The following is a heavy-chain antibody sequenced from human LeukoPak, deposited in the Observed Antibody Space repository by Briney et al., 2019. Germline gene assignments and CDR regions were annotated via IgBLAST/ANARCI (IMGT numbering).Heavy chain of an antibody. CDR2: IVVGSGNT. Sequence: GTSVKVSCKASGFTFTSSAVQWVRQARGQRLEWIGWIVVGSGNTNYAQKFQERVTITRDMSTSTAYMELSSLRSEDTAVYYCAADTAMGRYYYYYYMDVWGKGTTVTVSS. CDR1: GFTFTSSA. V-gene: IGHV1-58*01. CDR3: AADTAMGRYYYYYYMDV. D-gene: IGHD5-18*01. J-gene: IGHJ6*03.